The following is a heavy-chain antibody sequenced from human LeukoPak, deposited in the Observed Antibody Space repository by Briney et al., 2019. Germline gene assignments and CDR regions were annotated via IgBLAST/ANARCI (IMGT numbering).Heavy chain of an antibody. J-gene: IGHJ4*02. V-gene: IGHV4-34*01. CDR3: ATSRYYYGSEY. D-gene: IGHD3-10*01. CDR2: INHSGST. Sequence: SETLSLTCAVYGGSFSGYYWSWIRQPPGKGLEWIGEINHSGSTNYNPSLKSRVTISVDTSKNQFSLKLSSVTAADTAVYYCATSRYYYGSEYWGQGTLVTVSS. CDR1: GGSFSGYY.